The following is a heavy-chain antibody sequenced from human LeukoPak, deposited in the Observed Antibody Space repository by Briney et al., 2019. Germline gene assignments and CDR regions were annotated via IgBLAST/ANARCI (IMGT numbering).Heavy chain of an antibody. V-gene: IGHV4-39*01. CDR2: IYYSGST. CDR1: GGSISSSSYY. D-gene: IGHD4-11*01. J-gene: IGHJ4*02. Sequence: SETLSLTCTVSGGSISSSSYYWGWIRQPPGKGLEWIGSIYYSGSTYYNPSLKSRVTISVDTSKNQFSLKLSSVTAADTAVYYCARPASNYPYYFDYWGQGTLVTVSS. CDR3: ARPASNYPYYFDY.